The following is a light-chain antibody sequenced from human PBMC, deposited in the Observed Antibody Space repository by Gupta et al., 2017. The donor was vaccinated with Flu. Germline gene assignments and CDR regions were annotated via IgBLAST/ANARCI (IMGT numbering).Light chain of an antibody. V-gene: IGKV3-11*01. CDR2: EAS. CDR3: QQRGNCPNT. Sequence: DTVLTQSPATLSLSPGESATLSCRASQNIYSNLAWYRQRPGQSPSLLVYEASRRAPGLPSRFNGSGSGTEFTLTISSRESEDFGVYCCQQRGNCPNTFGRGTTVDIK. J-gene: IGKJ4*01. CDR1: QNIYSN.